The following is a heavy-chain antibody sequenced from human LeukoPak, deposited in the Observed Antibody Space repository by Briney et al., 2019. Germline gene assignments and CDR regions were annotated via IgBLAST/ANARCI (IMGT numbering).Heavy chain of an antibody. CDR1: GFTFSNYW. J-gene: IGHJ4*02. V-gene: IGHV3-7*05. CDR2: IKQDGSEI. D-gene: IGHD6-13*01. Sequence: GGSLRLSCAASGFTFSNYWMSWLRQAPEKGLEWVANIKQDGSEIYYVDSVKGRFTIPRDNSKNSLYLQMNSLRAEDTAVYFCARWRTSNWSEFDYWGQGTLVTVSS. CDR3: ARWRTSNWSEFDY.